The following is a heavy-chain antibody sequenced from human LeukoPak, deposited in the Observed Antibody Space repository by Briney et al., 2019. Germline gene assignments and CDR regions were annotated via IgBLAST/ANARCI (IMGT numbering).Heavy chain of an antibody. CDR1: GGSISSGSYY. Sequence: PSETLSLTCTVSGGSISSGSYYWSWIRQPAGKGLEWIGRIYTSGSTNYNPSLKSRVTISVDTSKNQFSLKLSSVTAADTAVYYCARDITAARPLGYWGQGTLVTVSS. CDR2: IYTSGST. J-gene: IGHJ4*02. D-gene: IGHD6-6*01. CDR3: ARDITAARPLGY. V-gene: IGHV4-61*02.